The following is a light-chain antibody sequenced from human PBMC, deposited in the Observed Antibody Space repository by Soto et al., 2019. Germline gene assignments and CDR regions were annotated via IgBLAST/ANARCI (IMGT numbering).Light chain of an antibody. Sequence: EIVLTQSPATLSLSPGERATLSCRASQSVSGDLAWYQQKPGQAPRLLIYDASNRATGIPARFSGSGSGTDFTLTISSLEPGDFAVYYCQQRSNWPFTFGPGTTVDVK. V-gene: IGKV3-11*01. CDR3: QQRSNWPFT. J-gene: IGKJ3*01. CDR2: DAS. CDR1: QSVSGD.